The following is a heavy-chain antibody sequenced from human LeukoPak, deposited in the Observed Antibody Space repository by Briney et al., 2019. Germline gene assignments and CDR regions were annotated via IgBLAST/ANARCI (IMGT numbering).Heavy chain of an antibody. V-gene: IGHV3-7*01. J-gene: IGHJ2*01. CDR3: ARSGTDYGDPQAPALYWYFDL. Sequence: GGSLRLSCATSGLTFTSYWMTWVRQAPGKGLEWVANIKQDGSEKYYVDSVKGRFTISRDNAKNSLYLQMNSLRAEDTAVYYCARSGTDYGDPQAPALYWYFDLWGRGTLVTVSS. CDR2: IKQDGSEK. CDR1: GLTFTSYW. D-gene: IGHD1-14*01.